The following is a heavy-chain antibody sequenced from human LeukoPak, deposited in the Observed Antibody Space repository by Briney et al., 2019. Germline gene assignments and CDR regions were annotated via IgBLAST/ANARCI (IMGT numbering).Heavy chain of an antibody. CDR1: GFTFSSYA. V-gene: IGHV3-23*01. CDR3: AKDHDYGGVFDY. J-gene: IGHJ4*02. Sequence: GGSLRLSCAASGFTFSSYAMSWFRQAPGKGLEWVSTIGSSGVDTYYADSVKGRFTISKDSSKNTLQMNSLRGEDTAVYYCAKDHDYGGVFDYWGQGTLVTVSS. CDR2: IGSSGVDT. D-gene: IGHD4-23*01.